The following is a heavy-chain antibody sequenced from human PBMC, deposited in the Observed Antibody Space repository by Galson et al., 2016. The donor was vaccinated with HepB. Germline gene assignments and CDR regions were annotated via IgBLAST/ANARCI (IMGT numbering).Heavy chain of an antibody. CDR1: GYSFASYW. CDR2: IYPGDSDT. CDR3: ARLLGDCSGGSCYTVWFFDL. V-gene: IGHV5-51*01. Sequence: QSGAEVKKPGESLKISCKGSGYSFASYWIGWVRQMPGKGLEWMGIIYPGDSDTRYSPSFQGQVTISADKSISTAYLQWSSLKASDTAMYYCARLLGDCSGGSCYTVWFFDLWGRGTLVTVSS. J-gene: IGHJ2*01. D-gene: IGHD2-15*01.